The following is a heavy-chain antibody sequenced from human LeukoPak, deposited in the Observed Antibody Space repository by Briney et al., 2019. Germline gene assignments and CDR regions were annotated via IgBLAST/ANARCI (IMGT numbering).Heavy chain of an antibody. CDR3: ARSIVVLSGAAPFDF. CDR2: IYFAGSP. CDR1: GDSVSDNSHS. J-gene: IGHJ4*02. Sequence: SETLSLTCTVSGDSVSDNSHSWGWIRQAPGKGLEWVGSIYFAGSPIFRPSLKSRLTLSLDTAKNQFSMSLSSVTAADTAFYYCARSIVVLSGAAPFDFWGQGALVTVSS. V-gene: IGHV4-39*07. D-gene: IGHD4/OR15-4a*01.